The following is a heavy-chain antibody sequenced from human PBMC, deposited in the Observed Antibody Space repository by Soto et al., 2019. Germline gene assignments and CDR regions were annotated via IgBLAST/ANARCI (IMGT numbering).Heavy chain of an antibody. V-gene: IGHV3-15*07. CDR3: TGLWFGEIYNY. CDR2: IKNKNDGGTT. J-gene: IGHJ4*01. Sequence: EVELVESGGGLVKPGGSLTLSCAASGFSFKNAWMNWVRQAPGKGLEWVGRIKNKNDGGTTDYAAFVKGSFTISRDASENTLYLHMNGLNTEDTGVYFCTGLWFGEIYNYWGQGSLVTVSS. CDR1: GFSFKNAW. D-gene: IGHD3-10*01.